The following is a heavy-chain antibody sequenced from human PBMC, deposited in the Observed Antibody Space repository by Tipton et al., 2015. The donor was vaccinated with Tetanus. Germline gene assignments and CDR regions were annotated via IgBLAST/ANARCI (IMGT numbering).Heavy chain of an antibody. J-gene: IGHJ4*02. CDR1: GGSLSSGPFY. CDR2: VYYSGST. Sequence: GLVKPSETLFLTCTVSGGSLSSGPFYWAWIRQPPGKGLEWIGNVYYSGSTNYNPSLKSRVTISVDTSKNQFSLKLSSVTAADTAVYYCARGTGDYWGQGTLVTVSS. D-gene: IGHD1-14*01. V-gene: IGHV4-61*01. CDR3: ARGTGDY.